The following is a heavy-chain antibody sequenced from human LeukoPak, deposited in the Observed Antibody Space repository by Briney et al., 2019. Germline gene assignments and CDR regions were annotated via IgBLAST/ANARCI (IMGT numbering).Heavy chain of an antibody. CDR3: ARDFRGYDSSGYYYYFDY. V-gene: IGHV3-21*01. CDR2: ISSSSSYI. D-gene: IGHD3-22*01. CDR1: GFTFSSYS. J-gene: IGHJ4*02. Sequence: PGGSLRLSCAASGFTFSSYSMNWVRQAPGKGPEWVSSISSSSSYIYYADSVKGRFTISRDNAKNSLYLQMNILRAEDTAVYYCARDFRGYDSSGYYYYFDYWGQGTLVTVSS.